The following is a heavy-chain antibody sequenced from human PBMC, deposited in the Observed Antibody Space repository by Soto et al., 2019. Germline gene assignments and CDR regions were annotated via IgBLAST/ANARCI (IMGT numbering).Heavy chain of an antibody. CDR1: GYTFTSYG. Sequence: ASVKVSCKASGYTFTSYGMSWVRQAPGRGLEGMGWISAYNGNTNYAQKLQGRVTMTTDTSTSTAYMELRSLRSDDTAVYYCARDPAGVPVAGTGLDYWGQGTLVTVSS. V-gene: IGHV1-18*01. D-gene: IGHD6-13*01. CDR3: ARDPAGVPVAGTGLDY. J-gene: IGHJ4*02. CDR2: ISAYNGNT.